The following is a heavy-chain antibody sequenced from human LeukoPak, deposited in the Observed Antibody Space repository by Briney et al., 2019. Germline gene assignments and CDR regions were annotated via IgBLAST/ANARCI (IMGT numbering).Heavy chain of an antibody. J-gene: IGHJ4*02. D-gene: IGHD6-13*01. CDR2: MNPNSGNT. V-gene: IGHV1-8*01. CDR3: ASGGIAATFDY. CDR1: GCTFTSYD. Sequence: ASVKVSCKASGCTFTSYDINWVRQATGQGLEWMGWMNPNSGNTGYAQKFQGRVTMTRNTSIRTAYMELSSLRSEDAAEYDCASGGIAATFDYWGQGTLVTVSS.